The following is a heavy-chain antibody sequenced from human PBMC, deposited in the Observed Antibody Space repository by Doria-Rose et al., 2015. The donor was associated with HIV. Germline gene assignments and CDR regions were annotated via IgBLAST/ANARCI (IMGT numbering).Heavy chain of an antibody. CDR3: ARIKSSRWYHKYYFDF. J-gene: IGHJ4*02. CDR2: IFSDDER. D-gene: IGHD6-13*01. Sequence: QITLKESGPVLVKPTETLTLTCTVSGVSLSSPGMGVSWIRQPPGQALEWLANIFSDDERYYTTSLKSRLTISRGTSKSQVVLTMTDMDPVDTATYYCARIKSSRWYHKYYFDFWGQGTLVIVSA. V-gene: IGHV2-26*01. CDR1: GVSLSSPGMG.